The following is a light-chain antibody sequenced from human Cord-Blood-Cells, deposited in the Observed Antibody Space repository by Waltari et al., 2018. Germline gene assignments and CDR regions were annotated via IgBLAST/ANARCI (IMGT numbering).Light chain of an antibody. CDR3: CSYAGSYV. CDR2: DVS. V-gene: IGLV2-11*01. Sequence: QSALTQPRSVSGSPGQSVTISCTGTSSDAGGYNYVSWYQQHPGKAPKLMIYDVSKRPSGVPDRFSGSKSGNTASLTISGLQPEDEADYYCCSYAGSYVFGTGTKVTVL. J-gene: IGLJ1*01. CDR1: SSDAGGYNY.